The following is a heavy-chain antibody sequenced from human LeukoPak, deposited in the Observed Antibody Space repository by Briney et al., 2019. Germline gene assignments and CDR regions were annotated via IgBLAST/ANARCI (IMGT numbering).Heavy chain of an antibody. CDR1: GFTFTTYS. Sequence: GGSLRLSCAASGFTFTTYSMNWVRQAPGKGLEWVSSISSSSSYIYYIDSVKGRFTISRDNAKNSLYLQMNSLRTEDTAVYYCXXDNXGDYGFDYWGQGTLVXVXS. CDR2: ISSSSSYI. CDR3: XXDNXGDYGFDY. D-gene: IGHD4-17*01. V-gene: IGHV3-21*06. J-gene: IGHJ4*02.